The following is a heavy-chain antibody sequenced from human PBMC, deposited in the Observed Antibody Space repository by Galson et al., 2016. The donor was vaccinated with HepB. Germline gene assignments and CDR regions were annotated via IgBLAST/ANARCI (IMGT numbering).Heavy chain of an antibody. D-gene: IGHD3-16*01. CDR3: ATGGSRGISDAFGF. Sequence: SLRLSCAASGFTFSNYWMSWVRQAPGKGLECVANLKQDGSDKYYVDSVKGRFTISRDNAKNSLYLHMNSLRAEDTAVYYCATGGSRGISDAFGFWGQGTMVTVSS. CDR1: GFTFSNYW. CDR2: LKQDGSDK. V-gene: IGHV3-7*01. J-gene: IGHJ3*01.